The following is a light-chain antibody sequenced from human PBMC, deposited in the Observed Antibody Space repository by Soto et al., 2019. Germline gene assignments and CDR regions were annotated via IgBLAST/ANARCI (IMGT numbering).Light chain of an antibody. CDR1: QGISNY. J-gene: IGKJ4*01. CDR3: RQHNSSPLT. Sequence: DIRMTQSPSAMSASVGDRVTITCRASQGISNYLVWFQQKPGKGPKRLISAASTLQSGVPSRFSGSASGTEFTLTISSLQPEDFATYYCRQHNSSPLTFGGGTKLEIK. CDR2: AAS. V-gene: IGKV1-17*03.